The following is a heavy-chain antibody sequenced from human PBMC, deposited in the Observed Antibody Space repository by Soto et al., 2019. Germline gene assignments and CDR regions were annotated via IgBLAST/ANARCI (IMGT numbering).Heavy chain of an antibody. D-gene: IGHD3-3*01. Sequence: QVQLQQWGAGLLKPSETLSLTCAVYGGPFSGSYWSWIRQPPGKGLEWIGEINHGGSTNYKPSLKSRVIMSVDTSKNQFSLHLRSVTAADTAVYYCARGGSLYTLFGVLRGIHWFDPWGQGTLVTVSS. CDR2: INHGGST. J-gene: IGHJ5*02. CDR3: ARGGSLYTLFGVLRGIHWFDP. CDR1: GGPFSGSY. V-gene: IGHV4-34*01.